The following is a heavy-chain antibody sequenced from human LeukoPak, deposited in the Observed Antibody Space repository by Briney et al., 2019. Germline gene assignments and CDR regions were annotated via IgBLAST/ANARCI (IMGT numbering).Heavy chain of an antibody. CDR3: TTAGDYFDY. CDR2: IKSKTDGGTT. V-gene: IGHV3-15*01. D-gene: IGHD4-17*01. CDR1: GFTFSSYW. Sequence: GGSLRLSCAASGFTFSSYWMSWVRQAPGEGLEWVGRIKSKTDGGTTDYAAPVKGRFTVSRDDSKNTLFLQMNSLITNDTAVYYCTTAGDYFDYWGQGILVTVSS. J-gene: IGHJ4*02.